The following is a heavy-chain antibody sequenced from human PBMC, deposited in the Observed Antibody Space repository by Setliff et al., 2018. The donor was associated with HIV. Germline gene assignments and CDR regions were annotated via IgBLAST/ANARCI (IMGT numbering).Heavy chain of an antibody. V-gene: IGHV3-21*04. CDR2: ISSSSSYI. CDR3: ATGKLSGSGSPIYNWFDP. J-gene: IGHJ5*02. CDR1: GFTFSSYS. D-gene: IGHD3-10*01. Sequence: PGGSLRLSCAASGFTFSSYSMNWVRQAPGKGLEWVSSISSSSSYIYYADSVKGRFTISRDNAKNTLYLQMNSLRSEDTAVYYCATGKLSGSGSPIYNWFDPWGQGTPVTVSS.